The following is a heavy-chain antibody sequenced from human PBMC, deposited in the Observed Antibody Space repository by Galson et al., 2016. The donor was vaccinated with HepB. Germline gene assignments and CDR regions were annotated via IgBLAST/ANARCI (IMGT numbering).Heavy chain of an antibody. D-gene: IGHD3-22*01. Sequence: SLRLSCAASGFTFSNAWMSWVRQAPGKGLEWVGRIKSKTNDGTTDYTAPVKGRFTISRDDSKNTLYLQMNSLRTEDTAVYYCTTGGHYYEGYSFDYWGQGTLVTVSS. CDR2: IKSKTNDGTT. CDR3: TTGGHYYEGYSFDY. CDR1: GFTFSNAW. J-gene: IGHJ4*02. V-gene: IGHV3-15*01.